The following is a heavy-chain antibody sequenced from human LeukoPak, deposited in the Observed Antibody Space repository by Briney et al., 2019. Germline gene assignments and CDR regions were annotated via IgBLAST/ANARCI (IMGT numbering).Heavy chain of an antibody. J-gene: IGHJ4*02. CDR1: GFTFSSYA. CDR2: ISGSGGST. CDR3: AKVFRIAVAGTGYFDY. Sequence: GGSLRLSCAASGFTFSSYAMSWVRQAPGKGLEWVSAISGSGGSTYYADSVKGRFTISRDNSKNTLYLQMNSLRAEDTAVYYCAKVFRIAVAGTGYFDYWGQGTLVTVSS. V-gene: IGHV3-23*01. D-gene: IGHD6-19*01.